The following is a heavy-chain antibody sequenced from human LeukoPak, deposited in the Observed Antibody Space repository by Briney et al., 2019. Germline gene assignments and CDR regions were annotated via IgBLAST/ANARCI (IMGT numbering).Heavy chain of an antibody. J-gene: IGHJ5*02. CDR3: AKGYYDSSVYPNWFDP. D-gene: IGHD3-22*01. V-gene: IGHV3-23*01. CDR2: ISGSGGST. CDR1: GFTFSSYA. Sequence: PGGSLRLSCAASGFTFSSYAMSWVRQAPGKGLEWVSAISGSGGSTYYADSVKGRFTISRDNSKNTLYLQMNSLRAEDTAVYYCAKGYYDSSVYPNWFDPWGQGTLVTVSS.